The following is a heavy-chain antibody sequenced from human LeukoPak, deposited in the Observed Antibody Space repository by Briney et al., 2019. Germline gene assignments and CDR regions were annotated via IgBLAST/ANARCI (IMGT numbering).Heavy chain of an antibody. CDR2: IKQDGNEK. Sequence: GGSLRLSCAASGFTFSSYWMSWFRQAPEKGLEWEANIKQDGNEKYYVDSVKGRFTISRDNAKNSLYLQMNSLRAEDTAVYYCARDDFVSGHDILTAYFYYYYMDVWGKGTTVTVSS. CDR3: ARDDFVSGHDILTAYFYYYYMDV. J-gene: IGHJ6*03. D-gene: IGHD3-9*01. CDR1: GFTFSSYW. V-gene: IGHV3-7*01.